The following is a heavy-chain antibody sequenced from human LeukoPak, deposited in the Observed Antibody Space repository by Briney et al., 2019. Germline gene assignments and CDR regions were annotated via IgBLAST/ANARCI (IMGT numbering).Heavy chain of an antibody. CDR1: GFTFDDYA. Sequence: GGSLRLSCAASGFTFDDYAMHWVRQAPGKGLEWVSGISWNSGSIGYADSAKGRFTISRDNAKNSLYLQMNSLRAEDMALYYCAKDQSYSSSGCFDYWGQGALVTVSS. CDR3: AKDQSYSSSGCFDY. CDR2: ISWNSGSI. D-gene: IGHD6-6*01. V-gene: IGHV3-9*03. J-gene: IGHJ4*02.